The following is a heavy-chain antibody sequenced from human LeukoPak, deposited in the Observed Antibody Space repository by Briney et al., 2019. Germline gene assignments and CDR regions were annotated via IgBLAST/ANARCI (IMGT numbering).Heavy chain of an antibody. Sequence: SETLSLTCTVSGDSISTYQWSWIRQPPGKGMEWIGYISYSGGTMYNPSLRSRVTISIDTSKNQFSLKLSSVTAADTAVYYCARVGRGDHTWGSYSFDYWGQGALVTVSS. J-gene: IGHJ4*02. CDR3: ARVGRGDHTWGSYSFDY. V-gene: IGHV4-59*01. CDR2: ISYSGGT. D-gene: IGHD3-16*01. CDR1: GDSISTYQ.